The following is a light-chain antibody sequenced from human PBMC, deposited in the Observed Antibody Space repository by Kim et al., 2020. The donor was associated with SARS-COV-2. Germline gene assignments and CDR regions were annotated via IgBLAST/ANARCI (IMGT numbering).Light chain of an antibody. CDR3: QQYNNWWT. CDR2: GAS. Sequence: SVPPGEGAPLSCRASQSVSSNLAWYQQKPGQAPRLLIYGASTRATGIPARFSGSGSGTEFTLTISSLQSEDFAVYYCQQYNNWWTFGQGTKVDIK. J-gene: IGKJ1*01. CDR1: QSVSSN. V-gene: IGKV3-15*01.